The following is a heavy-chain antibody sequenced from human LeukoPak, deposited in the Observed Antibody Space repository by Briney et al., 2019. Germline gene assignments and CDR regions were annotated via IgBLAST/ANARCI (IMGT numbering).Heavy chain of an antibody. Sequence: GGSLRLSCAPSGFIFSDYWFHWVRQTPGQGLVWVAAINRDGTGTSHADSVRGRFTVSRDNSKNTLYLQMSSLRAEDTAVYYCAKAPSFWELLLDYWGQGTLVTVSS. CDR3: AKAPSFWELLLDY. J-gene: IGHJ4*02. V-gene: IGHV3-74*01. CDR2: INRDGTGT. D-gene: IGHD1-26*01. CDR1: GFIFSDYW.